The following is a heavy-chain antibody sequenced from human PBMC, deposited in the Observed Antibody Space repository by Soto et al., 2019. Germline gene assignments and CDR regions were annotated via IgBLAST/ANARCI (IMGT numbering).Heavy chain of an antibody. CDR3: ARSFLEWLLPNYYYGMDV. V-gene: IGHV1-18*04. CDR1: GYTFTSYG. D-gene: IGHD3-3*01. J-gene: IGHJ6*02. Sequence: ASVKVSCKASGYTFTSYGISWVRQAPGQGLEWMGWISAYNGNTNYAQKLQGRVTMTTDTSTSTAYMELRSLRSDDTAVYYRARSFLEWLLPNYYYGMDVWGQGTTVTVSS. CDR2: ISAYNGNT.